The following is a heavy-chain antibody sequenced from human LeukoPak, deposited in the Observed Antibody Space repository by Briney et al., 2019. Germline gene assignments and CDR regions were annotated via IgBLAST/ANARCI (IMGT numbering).Heavy chain of an antibody. CDR1: GFTFSSYG. CDR3: ARDVVAGAFDY. J-gene: IGHJ4*02. Sequence: GGSLRLSCAASGFTFSSYGMHWVRQAPGKGLERVAVIWYDGSNKYYADSVKGRFTISRDNSKNTLYLQMNSLRAEDTAVYYCARDVVAGAFDYWGQGTLVTVSS. D-gene: IGHD6-19*01. CDR2: IWYDGSNK. V-gene: IGHV3-33*01.